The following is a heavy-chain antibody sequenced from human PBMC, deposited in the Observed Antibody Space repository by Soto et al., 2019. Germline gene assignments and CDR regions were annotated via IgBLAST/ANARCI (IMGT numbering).Heavy chain of an antibody. Sequence: QVQLVESGGGVVQPGTSLRLSCAASGFTFSSYGMHWVRQAPGKGLEWVAVISYDAAYKDSADSVKVRFTISRDNSKDTLFLEIHSLRPNDMAIHSCAKAHIGSPVHYFDPWGQGTLVTVSS. CDR3: AKAHIGSPVHYFDP. J-gene: IGHJ4*02. D-gene: IGHD3-10*02. V-gene: IGHV3-30*18. CDR2: ISYDAAYK. CDR1: GFTFSSYG.